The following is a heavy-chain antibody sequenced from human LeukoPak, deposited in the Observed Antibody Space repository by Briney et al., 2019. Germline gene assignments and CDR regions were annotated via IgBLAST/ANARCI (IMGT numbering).Heavy chain of an antibody. J-gene: IGHJ4*02. CDR3: ARDLSSVGATEIDY. V-gene: IGHV3-7*01. CDR1: GFTFSSYW. Sequence: GGSLTLSCAASGFTFSSYWLSWVRQAPGKGLEWVADIKQDGSEKYYVDSVKGRFTISRDNAKNSLYLQMNSLRAEDTAVYYCARDLSSVGATEIDYWGQGTLVTVSS. CDR2: IKQDGSEK. D-gene: IGHD1-26*01.